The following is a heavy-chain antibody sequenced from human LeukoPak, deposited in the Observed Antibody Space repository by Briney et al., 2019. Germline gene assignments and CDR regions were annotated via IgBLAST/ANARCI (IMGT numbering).Heavy chain of an antibody. CDR3: ARDPRYYGDPNYFDY. Sequence: ASVKVSCKASGYTFTGYYMHWVRQAPGQGLEWMGCINPNSGGTNYAQKFQGRVTMTRDTSISTAYMELSRLRSDDTAVYYCARDPRYYGDPNYFDYWGQGTLVTVSS. CDR1: GYTFTGYY. CDR2: INPNSGGT. J-gene: IGHJ4*02. D-gene: IGHD4-17*01. V-gene: IGHV1-2*02.